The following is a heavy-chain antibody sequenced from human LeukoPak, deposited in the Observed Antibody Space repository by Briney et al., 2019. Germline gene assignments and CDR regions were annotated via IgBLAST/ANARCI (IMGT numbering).Heavy chain of an antibody. CDR3: ARVDPLYYYGSGSAFDY. Sequence: ASVKVSRKASGYTFTSYGISWVRQAPGQGLEWMGWISAYNGNTNYAQKLQGRVTMTTDTSTSTAYMELRSLRSDDTAVYYCARVDPLYYYGSGSAFDYWGQGTLVTVSS. CDR2: ISAYNGNT. V-gene: IGHV1-18*01. CDR1: GYTFTSYG. J-gene: IGHJ4*02. D-gene: IGHD3-10*01.